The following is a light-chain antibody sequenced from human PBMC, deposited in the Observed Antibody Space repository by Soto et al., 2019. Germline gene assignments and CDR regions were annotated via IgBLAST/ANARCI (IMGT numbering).Light chain of an antibody. CDR3: SSYTGSSTLYV. J-gene: IGLJ1*01. CDR2: EVT. CDR1: SSDVGTYNY. Sequence: QSVLTQPASVSVSPGQSITISCTGTSSDVGTYNYVSWYQQHPGKAPKVMIYEVTYRPSGASNRFSGSKSGNTASLTISGLQAEDEAEYYCSSYTGSSTLYVFGTGTKVTVL. V-gene: IGLV2-14*01.